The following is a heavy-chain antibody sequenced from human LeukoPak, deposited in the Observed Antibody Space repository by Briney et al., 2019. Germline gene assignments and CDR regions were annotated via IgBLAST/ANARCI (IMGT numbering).Heavy chain of an antibody. D-gene: IGHD6-19*01. V-gene: IGHV3-30*02. CDR1: GFTFSSYG. J-gene: IGHJ4*02. CDR2: IRYDGGNK. CDR3: AKPMYSSGPFVDY. Sequence: GGSLRLSCAASGFTFSSYGMHWVRQAPGKGLEWVAFIRYDGGNKYYADSVKGRFTISRDNSKNTLYLQMNSLRAEDTAVYYCAKPMYSSGPFVDYWGQGTLVTVSS.